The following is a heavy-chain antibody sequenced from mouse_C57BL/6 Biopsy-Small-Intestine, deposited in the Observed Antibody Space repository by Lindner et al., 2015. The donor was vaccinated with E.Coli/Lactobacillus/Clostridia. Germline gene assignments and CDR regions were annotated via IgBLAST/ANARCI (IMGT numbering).Heavy chain of an antibody. CDR2: IIPSTGGT. J-gene: IGHJ4*01. D-gene: IGHD2-5*01. Sequence: VQLQESGPELVKPGASVKISCKASGYSFTGFYMHWVKLSPEESLEWIGEIIPSTGGTTYNQKFKAKATLTVDKSSSTAYMQLKSLTSEDSAVYYCARTYSNYGTMDYWGQGTSVTVSS. V-gene: IGHV1-42*01. CDR3: ARTYSNYGTMDY. CDR1: GYSFTGFY.